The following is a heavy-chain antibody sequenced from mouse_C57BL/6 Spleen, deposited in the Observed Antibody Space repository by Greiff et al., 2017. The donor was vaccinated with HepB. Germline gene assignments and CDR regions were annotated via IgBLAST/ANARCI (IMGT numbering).Heavy chain of an antibody. V-gene: IGHV1-15*01. D-gene: IGHD4-1*01. J-gene: IGHJ4*01. CDR2: IDPETGGT. CDR1: GYTFTDYE. CDR3: TELYYAMDY. Sequence: VHLVESGAELVRPGASVTLSCKASGYTFTDYEMHWVKQTPVHGLEWIGAIDPETGGTAYNQKFKGKAILTADKSSSTAYMELRSLTSEDSAVYYCTELYYAMDYWGQGTSVTVSS.